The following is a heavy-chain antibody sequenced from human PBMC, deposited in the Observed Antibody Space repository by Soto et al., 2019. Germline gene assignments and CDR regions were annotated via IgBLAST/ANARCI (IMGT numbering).Heavy chain of an antibody. CDR1: GYTFNSYG. Sequence: QVQLVQSGAEVKKPGASVKVSCKTSGYTFNSYGISWVRQSPGQGLEWMGWISAYNGNTNYAQKLQGRATMHTDTSPSTAYMELRRLQSDDTAVYYCARGNRIEAFDLWGQGTMVTVSS. V-gene: IGHV1-18*01. CDR3: ARGNRIEAFDL. D-gene: IGHD2-15*01. CDR2: ISAYNGNT. J-gene: IGHJ3*01.